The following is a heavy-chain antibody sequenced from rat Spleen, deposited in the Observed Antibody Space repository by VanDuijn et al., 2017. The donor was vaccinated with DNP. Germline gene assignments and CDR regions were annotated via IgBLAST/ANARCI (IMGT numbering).Heavy chain of an antibody. Sequence: EVLLVESDGGLVQPGRSLKLSCVASGFIFSNYWMTWIRQAPGKGLEWVATISYDGSSTYYRDSVKGRFTISRDNAKSTLYLQMDSLRSEDTATYYCARLYILWGLMDAWGQGASVTVSS. J-gene: IGHJ4*01. CDR1: GFIFSNYW. V-gene: IGHV5-29*01. CDR2: ISYDGSST. CDR3: ARLYILWGLMDA. D-gene: IGHD1-9*01.